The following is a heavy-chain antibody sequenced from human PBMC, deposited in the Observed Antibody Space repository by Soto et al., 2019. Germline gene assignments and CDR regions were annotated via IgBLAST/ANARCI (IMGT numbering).Heavy chain of an antibody. CDR3: ASWRDEYGDYVRY. J-gene: IGHJ4*02. CDR1: GDSISSGGYY. D-gene: IGHD4-17*01. Sequence: SETLSLTCTVSGDSISSGGYYWSWIRQHPGKGLEWIGYIYYSGSTYYNPSLKSRVTISVDTSKNQFSLKLSSVTAADTAVYYGASWRDEYGDYVRYWGQGTLVTVAS. CDR2: IYYSGST. V-gene: IGHV4-31*03.